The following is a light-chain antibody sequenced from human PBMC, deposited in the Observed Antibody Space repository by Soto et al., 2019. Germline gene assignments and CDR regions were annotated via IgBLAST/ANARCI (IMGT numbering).Light chain of an antibody. J-gene: IGLJ1*01. CDR3: SSYTSTMTNV. CDR1: SSDVGGFNS. V-gene: IGLV2-14*03. Sequence: QSALTQPASVSGSPGQSITISCTGTSSDVGGFNSVSWYQLRPGTAPKLILYDGVDRPSGVSYRFSGSKSGNTASLTISGLQAADEADYFCSSYTSTMTNVFGSGTKVTVL. CDR2: DGV.